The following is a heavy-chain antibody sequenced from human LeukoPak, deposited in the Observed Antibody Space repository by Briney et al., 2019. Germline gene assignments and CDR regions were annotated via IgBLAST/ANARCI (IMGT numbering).Heavy chain of an antibody. J-gene: IGHJ4*02. V-gene: IGHV3-23*01. D-gene: IGHD6-13*01. Sequence: GGSLRPSCAASGFTFSSYAMSWVRQAPGKGLEWVSTISGSGGSTYYADSVKGRFTISRDNSKNTLYLQMNSLRPEYSAVSYCATRTDQYISRWFFPDWGQGTLVTVSS. CDR2: ISGSGGST. CDR1: GFTFSSYA. CDR3: ATRTDQYISRWFFPD.